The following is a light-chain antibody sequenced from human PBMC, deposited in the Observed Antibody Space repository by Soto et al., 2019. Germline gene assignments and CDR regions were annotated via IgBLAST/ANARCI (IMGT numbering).Light chain of an antibody. CDR1: QSIRSY. Sequence: DIQLTQSASSLSSSVGDRAPITCRASQSIRSYLNWSKQKQGKAPTLLIHAESRLQSGVPSRLSGSGSGTDFNLTISSLQPEDFATYYCQKSYSTPWTFGQGTKVDIK. CDR3: QKSYSTPWT. CDR2: AES. V-gene: IGKV1-39*01. J-gene: IGKJ1*01.